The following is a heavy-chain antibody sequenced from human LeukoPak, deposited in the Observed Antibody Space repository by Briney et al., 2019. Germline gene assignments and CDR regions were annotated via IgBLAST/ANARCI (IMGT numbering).Heavy chain of an antibody. CDR1: GFTFSSYG. CDR3: AKDWVGATYCYYGMDV. Sequence: GGSLRLSCAASGFTFSSYGMHWVRQAPGKGLEWVAVISYDGSNKYYADSVKGRFTISRDNSKNTLYLQMNSLRAEDTAVYYCAKDWVGATYCYYGMDVWGQGTTVTVSS. V-gene: IGHV3-30*18. CDR2: ISYDGSNK. J-gene: IGHJ6*02. D-gene: IGHD1-26*01.